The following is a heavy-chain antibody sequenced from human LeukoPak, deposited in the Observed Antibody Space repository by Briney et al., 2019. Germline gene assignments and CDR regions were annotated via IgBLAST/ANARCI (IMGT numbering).Heavy chain of an antibody. V-gene: IGHV3-30-3*01. D-gene: IGHD1-26*01. CDR2: ISYDGSNK. J-gene: IGHJ4*02. Sequence: GGSLRLSCAASGLTFSSYAMHWVRQAPGKGLEWVAVISYDGSNKYYADSVKGRFTISRDNSKNTLYLQMNSLRAEDTAVYYCARDSGSYLGDYWGQGTLVTVSS. CDR1: GLTFSSYA. CDR3: ARDSGSYLGDY.